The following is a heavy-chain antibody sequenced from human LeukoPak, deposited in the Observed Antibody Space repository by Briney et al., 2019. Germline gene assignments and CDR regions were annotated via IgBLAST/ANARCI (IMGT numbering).Heavy chain of an antibody. CDR1: GYTVTSYY. CDR3: ARGTYYYDSSGYYDNDY. D-gene: IGHD3-22*01. J-gene: IGHJ4*02. CDR2: LNPSGGST. V-gene: IGHV1-46*01. Sequence: ASVKVSCKASGYTVTSYYMHWVRQAPGQGLEWMGILNPSGGSTSYAQKFQGRATLTRATSTSTVYMELSSLRSEDTAVYYCARGTYYYDSSGYYDNDYWGQGTLVTVSS.